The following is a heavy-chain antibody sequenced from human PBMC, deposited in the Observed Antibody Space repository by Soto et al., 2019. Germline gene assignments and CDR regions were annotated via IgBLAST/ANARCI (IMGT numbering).Heavy chain of an antibody. CDR3: AKDNVGASDY. D-gene: IGHD1-26*01. CDR2: ISYDGSNK. V-gene: IGHV3-30*18. CDR1: GFTFSSYG. Sequence: VQLVESGGGVVQPGRSLRLSCAASGFTFSSYGMHWVRQAPGKGLEWVAVISYDGSNKYYADSVKGRFTISRDNSENPLYLQMNSLGAEDTAVYYCAKDNVGASDYWGQGTLVTASS. J-gene: IGHJ4*02.